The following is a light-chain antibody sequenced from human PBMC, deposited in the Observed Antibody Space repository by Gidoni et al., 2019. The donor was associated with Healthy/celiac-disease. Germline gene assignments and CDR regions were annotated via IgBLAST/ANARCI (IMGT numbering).Light chain of an antibody. J-gene: IGLJ3*02. CDR3: SSYTSSSTLV. Sequence: PGPVSGSPGQSITISCTGTSSDVGGYNYVSWYQQHPGKAPKLMIYDVSNRPSGVSNRFSGSKSGNTASLTISGLQAEDEADYYCSSYTSSSTLVFGGGTKLTVL. CDR2: DVS. CDR1: SSDVGGYNY. V-gene: IGLV2-14*03.